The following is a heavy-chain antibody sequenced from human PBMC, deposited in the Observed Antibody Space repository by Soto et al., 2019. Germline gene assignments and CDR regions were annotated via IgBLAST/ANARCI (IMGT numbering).Heavy chain of an antibody. V-gene: IGHV4-34*01. Sequence: SETLSLTCAVYGGSFSGYYWSWIRQPPGKGLEWIGEINHSGSTNYNPSLKSRVTISVDTSKNQFSLKLSSVTAADTAVYYCARGPGGDDGYYYYYYYMDVWGKGTTVTVSS. CDR3: ARGPGGDDGYYYYYYYMDV. J-gene: IGHJ6*03. D-gene: IGHD4-17*01. CDR1: GGSFSGYY. CDR2: INHSGST.